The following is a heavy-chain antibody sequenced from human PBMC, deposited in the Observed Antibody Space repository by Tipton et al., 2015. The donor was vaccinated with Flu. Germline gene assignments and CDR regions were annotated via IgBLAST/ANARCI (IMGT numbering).Heavy chain of an antibody. Sequence: QMQLVQSGAEVKKPGASVTVSCRSPDYNFNSHGISWVRQAPGRGLEWVAWISARNGNTNYAQNFRGRVTVTTDTSTRTNYLVLRGLKSDDTAVYFCARAGYSSGRYRDYFDNWGQGTLVTVSS. CDR3: ARAGYSSGRYRDYFDN. J-gene: IGHJ4*02. V-gene: IGHV1-18*01. CDR1: DYNFNSHG. CDR2: ISARNGNT. D-gene: IGHD6-19*01.